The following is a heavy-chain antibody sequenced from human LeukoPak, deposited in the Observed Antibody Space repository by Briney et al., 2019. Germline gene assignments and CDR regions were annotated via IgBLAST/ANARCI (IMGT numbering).Heavy chain of an antibody. CDR3: ARGYCSGGSCYKPYLY. CDR2: IYYSGST. D-gene: IGHD2-15*01. CDR1: GGSISSYY. J-gene: IGHJ4*02. V-gene: IGHV4-59*01. Sequence: SETLSLTCTVSGGSISSYYWSWIRQPPGKGLEWIGYIYYSGSTNYNPSLKSRVTISVDTSKNQFSLKLSSVTAADTAVYYCARGYCSGGSCYKPYLYWGQGTLVTVSS.